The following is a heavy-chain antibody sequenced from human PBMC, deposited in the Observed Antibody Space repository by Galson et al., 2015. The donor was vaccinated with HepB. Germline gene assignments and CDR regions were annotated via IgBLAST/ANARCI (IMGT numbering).Heavy chain of an antibody. CDR3: EKAGYSVYDYWYFDL. CDR1: GVTLSSYG. V-gene: IGHV3-30*18. Sequence: SLRLTCAASGVTLSSYGMHWVRQSPGKGLEWVAVISYDGDNKYHAEPVKSRFTITRDNSNNTLYLQMNSLRAEDTAVYYCEKAGYSVYDYWYFDLWGRGTLVTVSS. J-gene: IGHJ2*01. CDR2: ISYDGDNK. D-gene: IGHD5/OR15-5a*01.